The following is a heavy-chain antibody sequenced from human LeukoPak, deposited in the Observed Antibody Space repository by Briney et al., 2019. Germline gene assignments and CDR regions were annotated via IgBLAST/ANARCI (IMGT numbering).Heavy chain of an antibody. V-gene: IGHV1-46*01. D-gene: IGHD6-13*01. CDR1: GYTFTSYY. CDR2: INPSGGST. J-gene: IGHJ4*02. CDR3: ARVGSNAYSSSWYPFDY. Sequence: ASVKVSCKASGYTFTSYYMHWVRQAPGQGLEWMGIINPSGGSTSYAQKFQGRVTMTRDTSTSTVYMELSSLRSEDTAVYCCARVGSNAYSSSWYPFDYWGQGTLVTVSS.